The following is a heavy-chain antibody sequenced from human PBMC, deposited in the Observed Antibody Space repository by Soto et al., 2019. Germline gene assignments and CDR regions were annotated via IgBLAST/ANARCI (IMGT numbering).Heavy chain of an antibody. CDR3: ARDDIVRGVIYPNGMDV. J-gene: IGHJ6*02. V-gene: IGHV6-1*01. CDR2: TYYRSKWYN. D-gene: IGHD3-10*01. CDR1: GDNVSSNSAA. Sequence: PSQTLSLTCAISGDNVSSNSAAWNWIRQSPSRGLEWLGRTYYRSKWYNDYAVSVKSRITINPDTSKNQFSLQLNSVTPEDTAVYYCARDDIVRGVIYPNGMDVCGQGTTVTGSS.